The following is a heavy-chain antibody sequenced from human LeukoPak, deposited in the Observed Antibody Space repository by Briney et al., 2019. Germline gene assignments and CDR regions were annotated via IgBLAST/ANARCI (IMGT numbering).Heavy chain of an antibody. V-gene: IGHV4-39*07. CDR2: IYYSGST. D-gene: IGHD6-13*01. J-gene: IGHJ4*02. CDR3: ARGLRPGIAAAGTNY. CDR1: GGSISSSSYY. Sequence: SETLSLTCTVSGGSISSSSYYWGWIRQPPGKGLEWIGSIYYSGSTYYNPSLKSRVTISVDKSKNQFSLKLSSVTAADTAVYYCARGLRPGIAAAGTNYWGQGTLVTVSS.